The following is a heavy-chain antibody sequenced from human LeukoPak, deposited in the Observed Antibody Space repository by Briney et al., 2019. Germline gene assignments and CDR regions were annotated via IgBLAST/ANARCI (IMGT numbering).Heavy chain of an antibody. V-gene: IGHV3-23*01. J-gene: IGHJ4*02. CDR2: ISGSGGST. CDR1: GFTFSSYS. CDR3: AKDSAMVRGVHYFDY. Sequence: GGSLRLSCAASGFTFSSYSMNWVRQAPGKGLEWVSAISGSGGSTYYADSVKGRFTISRDNSKNTLYLQMNSLRAEDTAVYYCAKDSAMVRGVHYFDYWGQGTLVTVSS. D-gene: IGHD3-10*01.